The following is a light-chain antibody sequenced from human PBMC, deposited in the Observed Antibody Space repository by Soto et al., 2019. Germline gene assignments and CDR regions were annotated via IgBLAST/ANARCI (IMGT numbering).Light chain of an antibody. J-gene: IGKJ2*01. CDR1: QSITSW. V-gene: IGKV1-5*03. Sequence: DIQMTQSPSTLSASVGDRVTITYRASQSITSWLAWYQQKPGKAPKLLIYKASSLESGVPSRFSGSGSGTEFTLTISSLQPADFATYYCQQYNNYSGTFGQGTKLEIK. CDR3: QQYNNYSGT. CDR2: KAS.